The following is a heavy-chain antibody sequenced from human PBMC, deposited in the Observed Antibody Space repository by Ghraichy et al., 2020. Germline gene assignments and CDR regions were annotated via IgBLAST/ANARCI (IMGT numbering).Heavy chain of an antibody. CDR2: MHYSGTA. V-gene: IGHV4-31*03. J-gene: IGHJ5*02. CDR1: GGSITTAGSY. D-gene: IGHD6-13*01. CDR3: ASYSSSSTTGWFDP. Sequence: SQTLSLTCTVSGGSITTAGSYWSWIRQHPGKGLEWIGYMHYSGTAYYNSTLKSRVTISVDTSNNQFSLRLSSVTAADTAVYYCASYSSSSTTGWFDPWGPGTLVTVSS.